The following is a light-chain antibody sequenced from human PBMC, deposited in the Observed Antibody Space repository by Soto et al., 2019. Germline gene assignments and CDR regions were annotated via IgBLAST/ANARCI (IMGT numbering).Light chain of an antibody. Sequence: EIVLTQSPATLSVSPGESATLSCRASRSGSSNLAWYQQKPGQSPRLLIYFASTRATGVPARFSGSGSGTEFTLTISSLQSEDFAVYYCQQFKDWPPLTFGGGTKVEIK. CDR3: QQFKDWPPLT. CDR2: FAS. V-gene: IGKV3-15*01. J-gene: IGKJ4*01. CDR1: RSGSSN.